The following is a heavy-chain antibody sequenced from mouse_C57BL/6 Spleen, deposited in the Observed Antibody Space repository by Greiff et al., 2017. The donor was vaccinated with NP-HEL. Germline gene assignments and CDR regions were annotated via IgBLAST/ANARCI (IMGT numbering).Heavy chain of an antibody. Sequence: QVHVKQPGTELVKPGASVKLSCKASGYTFTSYWMHWVKQRPGQGLEWIGNINPSNGGTNYNEKFKSKATLTVDKSSSTAYMQLSSLTSEDSAVYYCARWGDGYYDWYFDVWGTGTTVTVSS. CDR2: INPSNGGT. V-gene: IGHV1-53*01. J-gene: IGHJ1*03. CDR3: ARWGDGYYDWYFDV. D-gene: IGHD2-3*01. CDR1: GYTFTSYW.